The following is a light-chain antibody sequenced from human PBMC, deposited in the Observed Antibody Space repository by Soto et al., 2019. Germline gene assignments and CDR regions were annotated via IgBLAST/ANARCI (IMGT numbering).Light chain of an antibody. V-gene: IGKV1-33*01. CDR3: QQYDNLPSIT. J-gene: IGKJ5*01. CDR1: QDISKY. CDR2: DAS. Sequence: DIQMTQSPSSLSASVGDRVTITCQASQDISKYLNWYQQKPGKAPKLLIYDASNLETGVPSRFSGSRSGTDFTFTISSLQPEDIATYYCQQYDNLPSITFGQGTRLEIK.